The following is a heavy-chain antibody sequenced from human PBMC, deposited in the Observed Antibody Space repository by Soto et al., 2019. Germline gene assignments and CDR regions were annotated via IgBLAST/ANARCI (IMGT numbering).Heavy chain of an antibody. CDR2: ISSGSSTI. CDR3: ARDLTVTTEGS. Sequence: EVQLVESGGGLVQPGGSLRLSCAASGFIFSSDSMNWVRQAPGKGLEWVSYISSGSSTIYYADSVKGRFSISRDNAKNSLYLQMNSLRDADTAVYYCARDLTVTTEGSWGQGTLVTVSS. V-gene: IGHV3-48*02. D-gene: IGHD4-17*01. J-gene: IGHJ4*02. CDR1: GFIFSSDS.